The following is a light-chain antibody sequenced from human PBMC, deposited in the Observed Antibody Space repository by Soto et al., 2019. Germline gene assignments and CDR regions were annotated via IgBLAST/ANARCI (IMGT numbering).Light chain of an antibody. Sequence: QSVLTQPPSVSGAPGQRVTISCTGSSSNIGAGYDVHWYQPLPGTAPKLLIYGNSNRPSGVPDRFSGSKSGTSASLAITGLQAEEEADYYCQSYDSSLSGGVFGGGTQLTVL. CDR1: SSNIGAGYD. J-gene: IGLJ3*02. CDR3: QSYDSSLSGGV. V-gene: IGLV1-40*01. CDR2: GNS.